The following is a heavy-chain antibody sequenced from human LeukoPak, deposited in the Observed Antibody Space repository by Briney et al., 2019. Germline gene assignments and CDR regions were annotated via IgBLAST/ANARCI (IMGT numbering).Heavy chain of an antibody. Sequence: PGGSLRLSCAASGVTFSSHSMHWVRQAPGKGLVWVSGISNDGTSTTYADSVKGRFTISRDNAKNTRYLQMHSLRAEATAVYSCARGWFGPDSCGQGTLVTVSS. V-gene: IGHV3-74*01. CDR3: ARGWFGPDS. CDR2: ISNDGTST. J-gene: IGHJ5*01. CDR1: GVTFSSHS. D-gene: IGHD3-10*01.